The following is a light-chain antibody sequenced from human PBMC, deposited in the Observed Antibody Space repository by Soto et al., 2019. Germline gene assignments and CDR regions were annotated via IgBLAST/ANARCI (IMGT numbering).Light chain of an antibody. CDR2: DDS. CDR1: DSEDKS. V-gene: IGLV3-21*02. Sequence: SYELTQPPSVSVAPGQTARITCGGSDSEDKSVHWYQQKPGQAPVLDVYDDSDRPSGIPERFSGSNSGNTATLTISRVEAGDEADYYCQVWDISSDHVIFGGGTKLTVL. J-gene: IGLJ2*01. CDR3: QVWDISSDHVI.